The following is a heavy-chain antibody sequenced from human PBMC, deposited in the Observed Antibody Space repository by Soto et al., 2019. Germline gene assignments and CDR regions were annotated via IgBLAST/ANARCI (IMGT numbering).Heavy chain of an antibody. CDR2: INPTGDNT. Sequence: QVQLVQSGAEVKKPGASVKVSCKASGVTITHYYMHWVRQAPGQGLEWMGLINPTGDNTIYAQKFQGSDTMTRDTSTSIVYMELSSLGSEDTAIYYCARDNIGAFSGKYCWWFDPWGQGTLVTVSS. CDR3: ARDNIGAFSGKYCWWFDP. V-gene: IGHV1-46*03. D-gene: IGHD1-26*01. CDR1: GVTITHYY. J-gene: IGHJ5*02.